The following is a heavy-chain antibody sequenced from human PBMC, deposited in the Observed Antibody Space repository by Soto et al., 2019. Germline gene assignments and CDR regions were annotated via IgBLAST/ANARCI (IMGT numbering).Heavy chain of an antibody. CDR3: ARDKIAATSYYYGMDV. J-gene: IGHJ6*02. Sequence: GGSLRRSCAASGFTFSSYSMNWVRQAPGKGLEWVSYISSSSSTIYYADSVKGRFTISRDNAKNSLYLQMNSLRDEDTAVYYCARDKIAATSYYYGMDVWGQGTTVTVSS. CDR1: GFTFSSYS. V-gene: IGHV3-48*02. D-gene: IGHD2-15*01. CDR2: ISSSSSTI.